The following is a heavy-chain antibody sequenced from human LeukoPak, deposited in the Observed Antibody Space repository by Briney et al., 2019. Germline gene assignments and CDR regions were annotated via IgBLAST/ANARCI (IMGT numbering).Heavy chain of an antibody. J-gene: IGHJ4*02. CDR2: ISGSGGST. Sequence: GRSLRLSCAASGFTFSSYAMSWVRQAPGKGLEWVSAISGSGGSTYYADSVKGRFTISRDNSKNTLYLQMNSLRAEDTAVYYCAKHLYDSSGYYSDYWGQGTLVTVSS. V-gene: IGHV3-23*01. CDR1: GFTFSSYA. D-gene: IGHD3-22*01. CDR3: AKHLYDSSGYYSDY.